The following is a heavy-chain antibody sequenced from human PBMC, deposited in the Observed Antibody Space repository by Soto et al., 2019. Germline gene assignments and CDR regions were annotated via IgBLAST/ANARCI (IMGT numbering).Heavy chain of an antibody. J-gene: IGHJ4*02. CDR3: SSPRGHSANNWVQSDY. D-gene: IGHD1-1*01. Sequence: QVQLQESGPGLVKPSQALSLTCSVSGASISSGGYYWTWIRQHPGKGLEWIGYIHSSGYTYYNPSLKSRVTMSLDTSKNEFSLTLASLTAADTAVYYCSSPRGHSANNWVQSDYWGQGTLVTVSS. V-gene: IGHV4-31*03. CDR1: GASISSGGYY. CDR2: IHSSGYT.